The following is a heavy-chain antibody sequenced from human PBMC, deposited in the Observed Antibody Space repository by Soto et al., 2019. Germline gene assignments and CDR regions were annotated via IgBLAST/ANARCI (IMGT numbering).Heavy chain of an antibody. V-gene: IGHV1-2*02. CDR3: ARLILTGYYMGHAFDI. Sequence: QVQLVQSGAEVKKPGASVKVSCKASGYTFTGSYMHWVRQAPGQGLEWMGWITPNSRGTNYAQKFQGRVTLTRDTSISTAYMELCRLRSDDTAVYYCARLILTGYYMGHAFDIWGQGTMVTVSS. CDR1: GYTFTGSY. J-gene: IGHJ3*02. CDR2: ITPNSRGT. D-gene: IGHD3-9*01.